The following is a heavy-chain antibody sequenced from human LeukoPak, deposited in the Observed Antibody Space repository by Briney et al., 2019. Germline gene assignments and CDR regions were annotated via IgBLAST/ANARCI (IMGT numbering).Heavy chain of an antibody. V-gene: IGHV3-74*01. J-gene: IGHJ4*02. CDR3: ARAFCPGGSCYGRFDY. D-gene: IGHD2-15*01. CDR1: GLTLSTYW. CDR2: INGDGSST. Sequence: PGGSLRLSCEASGLTLSTYWIHWVRQGPGKGLEWVSRINGDGSSTSYADPVKGRFTISRDNAKSTVYLQMNSLTAEDTAVYHCARAFCPGGSCYGRFDYWGQGTLVTVSS.